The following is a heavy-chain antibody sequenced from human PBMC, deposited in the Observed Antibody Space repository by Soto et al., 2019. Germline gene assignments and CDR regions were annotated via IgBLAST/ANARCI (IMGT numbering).Heavy chain of an antibody. CDR3: ALPGYRVSNEDDI. CDR1: GFTFTNSA. J-gene: IGHJ3*02. CDR2: IVVGSGDT. V-gene: IGHV1-58*01. D-gene: IGHD4-4*01. Sequence: MHLVQSGPDVKNPGSSVRVSCKASGFTFTNSAVQWVRQARGQRLEWIGWIVVGSGDTNYAQKFQERVTITRDMYTSTAYMEMRSLRCEETAVYYCALPGYRVSNEDDIWGQGTLVTVSS.